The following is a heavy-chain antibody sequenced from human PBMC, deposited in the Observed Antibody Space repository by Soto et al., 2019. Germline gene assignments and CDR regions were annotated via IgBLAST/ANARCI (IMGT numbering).Heavy chain of an antibody. CDR2: IYPGNSDA. CDR1: GYNFATYW. CDR3: ARHGFYGDYASNYFDP. J-gene: IGHJ5*02. V-gene: IGHV5-51*01. Sequence: GESLKISCQASGYNFATYWIAWVRQMSGKGLEYMGIIYPGNSDARYSPYFQGQVTFSADKSISTAYLHWSSLKASDTVMYYCARHGFYGDYASNYFDPWGQGTLVTVSS. D-gene: IGHD4-17*01.